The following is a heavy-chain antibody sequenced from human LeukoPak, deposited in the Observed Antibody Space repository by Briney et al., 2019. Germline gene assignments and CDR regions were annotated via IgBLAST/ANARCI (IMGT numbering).Heavy chain of an antibody. V-gene: IGHV3-23*01. Sequence: GGSLRLSCAASGFTFNRDAMNWVRQAPGKGPEWVSAMSGSGGATDYADSVKGRFTISRDNSRNTLCLQMNSLRVEDTAVYYCAKGLGYYYYMDVWGKGTTVTVSS. CDR2: MSGSGGAT. J-gene: IGHJ6*03. CDR3: AKGLGYYYYMDV. CDR1: GFTFNRDA.